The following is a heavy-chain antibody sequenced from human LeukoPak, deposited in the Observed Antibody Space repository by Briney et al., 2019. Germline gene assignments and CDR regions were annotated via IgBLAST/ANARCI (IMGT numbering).Heavy chain of an antibody. CDR1: GGSISSYY. CDR2: IYYSGST. J-gene: IGHJ4*02. D-gene: IGHD6-13*01. CDR3: ARRVAAAGTSGSSYYFDY. V-gene: IGHV4-59*08. Sequence: SETLSLTCTVSGGSISSYYWSWTRQPPGKGLEWIGYIYYSGSTKYNPSLESRVTISVDTSKNQFSLKLSSVTAADTAVYYCARRVAAAGTSGSSYYFDYWGQGTLVTVSS.